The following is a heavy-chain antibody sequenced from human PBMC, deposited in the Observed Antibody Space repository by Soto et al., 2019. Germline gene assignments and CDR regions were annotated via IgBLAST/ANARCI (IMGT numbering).Heavy chain of an antibody. Sequence: LALTCSVSGGSVSDKTYYWSWIRQPPGKRLEWIGYVYYSGTTNYNPSLKSRVTISVDLSKNRFSLRLSSVTTADTALYYCARTTAVPNTLRSRYFFDYWGQGTLVTVSS. CDR3: ARTTAVPNTLRSRYFFDY. D-gene: IGHD4-17*01. J-gene: IGHJ4*02. CDR2: VYYSGTT. V-gene: IGHV4-61*01. CDR1: GGSVSDKTYY.